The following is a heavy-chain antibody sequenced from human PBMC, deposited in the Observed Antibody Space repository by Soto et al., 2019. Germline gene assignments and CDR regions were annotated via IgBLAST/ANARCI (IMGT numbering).Heavy chain of an antibody. CDR2: IKSKTGGETT. D-gene: IGHD6-19*01. CDR1: GCTYRNAW. Sequence: GGSLRLPCAAFGCTYRNAWMSWVRQAPGKELEWVGRIKSKTGGETTAYAAPVKGRLTIARDDSKHTMYLRMNSLKTEDTAVYYCTTVAVAGTWDGAFDILGQGTMVTVSS. J-gene: IGHJ3*02. CDR3: TTVAVAGTWDGAFDI. V-gene: IGHV3-15*01.